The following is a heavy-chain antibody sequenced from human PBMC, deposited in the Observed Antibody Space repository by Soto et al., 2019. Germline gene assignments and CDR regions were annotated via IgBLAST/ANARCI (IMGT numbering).Heavy chain of an antibody. V-gene: IGHV3-7*05. CDR1: GFTFSSYW. Sequence: EVQLVESGGGLVQAGGSLRLSCAVSGFTFSSYWMSWVRQAPGKGLAWVANIKQDGSEKYYVDSVKGRVTISRDNANNSRYLQMNSLRAEDTAVYYCARAMGYYDSSGYYTRGFDIWGQGTMVTVSS. D-gene: IGHD3-22*01. CDR3: ARAMGYYDSSGYYTRGFDI. J-gene: IGHJ3*02. CDR2: IKQDGSEK.